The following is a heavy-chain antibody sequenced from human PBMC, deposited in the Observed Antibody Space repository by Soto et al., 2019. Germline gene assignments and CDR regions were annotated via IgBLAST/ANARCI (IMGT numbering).Heavy chain of an antibody. Sequence: RASVKVSCKASGYTFTGYYMHWVRQAPGQGLEWMGWINPNSGGTNYAQKFQGRVTMTRDTSISTAYMELSRLRSDDTAVYYCARGVVGATVRFDYWGQGTLVTVSS. D-gene: IGHD1-26*01. CDR3: ARGVVGATVRFDY. CDR1: GYTFTGYY. J-gene: IGHJ4*02. CDR2: INPNSGGT. V-gene: IGHV1-2*02.